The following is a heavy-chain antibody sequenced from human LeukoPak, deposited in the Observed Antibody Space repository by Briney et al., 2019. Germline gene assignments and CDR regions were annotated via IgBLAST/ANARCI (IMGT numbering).Heavy chain of an antibody. CDR3: VRAKGGY. Sequence: PGGSLRLSCAASGFTFSSYRMNWVRQAPGKGLEWVANINQDGSERYYVDSVKGRFTVSRDDAASSLYLQMNSLRPEDTAVYYCVRAKGGYLGQGTLVTVSS. J-gene: IGHJ4*02. CDR1: GFTFSSYR. V-gene: IGHV3-7*01. CDR2: INQDGSER.